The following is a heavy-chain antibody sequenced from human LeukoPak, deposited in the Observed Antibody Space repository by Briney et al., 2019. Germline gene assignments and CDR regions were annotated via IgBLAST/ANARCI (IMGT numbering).Heavy chain of an antibody. D-gene: IGHD3-10*01. CDR2: VSDDGRYE. CDR3: ARGFGSGSSLPFDY. CDR1: GFTFSSNA. V-gene: IGHV3-30*03. Sequence: AGGSLRLSCAASGFTFSSNAMHWVRQAPGKGLEWVAVVSDDGRYEYYGDSVKGRFTISRDNAKNTLSLQMSSLRAEDTAVYYCARGFGSGSSLPFDYWGQGTLVTVSS. J-gene: IGHJ4*02.